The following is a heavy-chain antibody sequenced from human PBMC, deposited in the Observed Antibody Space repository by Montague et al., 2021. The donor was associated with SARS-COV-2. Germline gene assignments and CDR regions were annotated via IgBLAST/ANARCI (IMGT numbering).Heavy chain of an antibody. J-gene: IGHJ5*02. Sequence: SETLSPTCTVSGGSISSSSYYWGWIRQPPGKGLEWIGSIDYSGSTYYXPSLKSRVTISVDTSKNQFSLKLSSVTAADTAVYYCARQGDQLLLEYWFDPWGQGTLVTVSS. D-gene: IGHD2-2*01. CDR3: ARQGDQLLLEYWFDP. CDR2: IDYSGST. V-gene: IGHV4-39*01. CDR1: GGSISSSSYY.